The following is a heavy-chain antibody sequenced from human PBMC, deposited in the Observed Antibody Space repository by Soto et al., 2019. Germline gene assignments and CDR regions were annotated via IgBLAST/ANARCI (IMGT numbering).Heavy chain of an antibody. CDR1: GGTFSNST. Sequence: QVQLVQSGAEVMKPGSSVKVSCQASGGTFSNSTVTWVRQAPGQGLEWMGRLIPILGLANYAQKFRGRRTITADKSTTTAYMELRSLRSEDTAIYYCARFKLGDDYWGQGTLVTVSS. CDR2: LIPILGLA. CDR3: ARFKLGDDY. J-gene: IGHJ4*02. V-gene: IGHV1-69*02. D-gene: IGHD5-12*01.